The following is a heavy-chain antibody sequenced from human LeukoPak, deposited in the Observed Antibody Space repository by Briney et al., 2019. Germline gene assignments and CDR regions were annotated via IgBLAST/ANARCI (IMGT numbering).Heavy chain of an antibody. D-gene: IGHD3-3*01. J-gene: IGHJ4*02. V-gene: IGHV3-23*01. CDR1: A. CDR2: IIGSVGST. Sequence: AMXXVRRAPGXGLEGGSAIIGSVGSTYSAHSVKPRFTISRHNSNNTLYLQMNSLRAEDTAVYYCAKVNSYDFWSGHYTDDYWGQGTLVTVSS. CDR3: AKVNSYDFWSGHYTDDY.